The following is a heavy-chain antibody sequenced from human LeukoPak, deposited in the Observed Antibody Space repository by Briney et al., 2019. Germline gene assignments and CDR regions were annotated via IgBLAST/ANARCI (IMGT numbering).Heavy chain of an antibody. Sequence: PTVKLSCEASIYTFTRFDTNGVPHAPGQGREWGVWKNPNRGNTGYAQKFQGRVTMTRDTSISTAYMELSRLRSGDTAVYYCERAVTRVRGAEQSWGQGPLVTVSS. CDR3: ERAVTRVRGAEQS. D-gene: IGHD3-10*01. CDR1: IYTFTRFD. V-gene: IGHV1-8*01. CDR2: KNPNRGNT. J-gene: IGHJ4*02.